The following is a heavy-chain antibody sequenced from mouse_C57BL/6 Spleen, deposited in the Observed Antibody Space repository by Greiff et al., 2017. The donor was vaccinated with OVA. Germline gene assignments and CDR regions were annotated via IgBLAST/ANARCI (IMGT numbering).Heavy chain of an antibody. CDR3: ARRYGSSRYFDY. D-gene: IGHD1-1*01. Sequence: QVQLKQPGAELVKPGASVKMSCKASGYTFTSYWITWVKQRPGQGLEWIGDIYPGSGNTNYNEKFKSKATLTVDTSSSTAYMQLSSLTSEDSAVYYCARRYGSSRYFDYWGQGTTLTVSS. CDR2: IYPGSGNT. V-gene: IGHV1-55*01. CDR1: GYTFTSYW. J-gene: IGHJ2*01.